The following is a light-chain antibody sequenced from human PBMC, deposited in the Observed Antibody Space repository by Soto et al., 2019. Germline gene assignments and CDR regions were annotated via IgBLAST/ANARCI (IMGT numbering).Light chain of an antibody. CDR1: QAVNTR. Sequence: EIVLTQSPATLSSFPGDRVTLSCRASQAVNTRLAWYQHKPGQAPRLLIYLTSNRAAGIPARFSGSGSETDFTLTISDVEPEDFAVYYCQQYGSSPTFGQGTRLEIK. CDR2: LTS. CDR3: QQYGSSPT. J-gene: IGKJ5*01. V-gene: IGKV3D-11*03.